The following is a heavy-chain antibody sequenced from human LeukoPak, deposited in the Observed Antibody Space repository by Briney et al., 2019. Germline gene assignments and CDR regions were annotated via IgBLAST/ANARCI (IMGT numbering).Heavy chain of an antibody. V-gene: IGHV4-59*01. Sequence: PSDTLSLTCTLSGGSISSYYWSWLPQPPGNGLEGIGYIYYSGSTNYNPSLKSRVTISVDTSKKQFSLKLSSVTAADTAVYYCARETVGATRAFDIWGQGTMVTVSS. CDR3: ARETVGATRAFDI. CDR2: IYYSGST. J-gene: IGHJ3*02. D-gene: IGHD1-26*01. CDR1: GGSISSYY.